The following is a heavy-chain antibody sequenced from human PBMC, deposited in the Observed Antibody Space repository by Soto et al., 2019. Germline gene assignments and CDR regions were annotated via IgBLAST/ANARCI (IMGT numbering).Heavy chain of an antibody. Sequence: QVQLVQSGAEVKKPGASVKVSCKASGYTFTSYYMHWVRQAPGQGLEWMGIINPSGGSTSYAQKFKGRVTVTRDTSPSTVYMELSSLRSEDTAVYYCARAIEMATMSDGMDVWGQGTTVTVSS. CDR2: INPSGGST. CDR3: ARAIEMATMSDGMDV. CDR1: GYTFTSYY. D-gene: IGHD5-12*01. V-gene: IGHV1-46*03. J-gene: IGHJ6*02.